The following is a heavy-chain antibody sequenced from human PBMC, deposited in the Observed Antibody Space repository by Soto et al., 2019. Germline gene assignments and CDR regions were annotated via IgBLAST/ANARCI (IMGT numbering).Heavy chain of an antibody. CDR2: INSDGARI. CDR3: ARAGDWNYVQYF. V-gene: IGHV3-74*03. J-gene: IGHJ4*02. Sequence: PGGSLRLSCAASGFTFTHDRIHWVRQPPGKGLEWVGRINSDGARIEYGDSVKGRVTISRDNAHNMVFLQMNSLTDEDSGIYFCARAGDWNYVQYFWGQGTLVTVSS. D-gene: IGHD1-7*01. CDR1: GFTFTHDR.